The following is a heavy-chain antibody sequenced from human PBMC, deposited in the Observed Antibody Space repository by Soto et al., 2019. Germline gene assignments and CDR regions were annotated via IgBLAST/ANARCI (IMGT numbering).Heavy chain of an antibody. J-gene: IGHJ4*02. CDR2: IIPIFQTT. CDR3: VRDRGTQMHLFVWDN. D-gene: IGHD3-16*01. Sequence: QVQLVQSGAEAKKPGSSVKVSCTASGGTFSNYAFSWVRQAPGQGLEWMGGIIPIFQTTTYPQMFQDRVTVTADGSTSTTYLQLSSLRSEYTAVYYCVRDRGTQMHLFVWDNWGEGPLVTVSS. CDR1: GGTFSNYA. V-gene: IGHV1-69*01.